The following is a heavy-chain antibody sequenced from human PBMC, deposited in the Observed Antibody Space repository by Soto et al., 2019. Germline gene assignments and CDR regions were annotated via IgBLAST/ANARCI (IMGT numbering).Heavy chain of an antibody. V-gene: IGHV4-61*01. J-gene: IGHJ6*02. CDR2: IYYSGST. CDR1: GGSVSSGSYY. Sequence: SETLSLTCTVSGGSVSSGSYYWSWIRQPPGKGLEWIGYIYYSGSTNYNPSLKSRVTISVDTSKNQFSLKLSSVTAADTAVYYCARDQYISQDTVLRSFDWLANPDYGMDVWGQGTTVTVSS. CDR3: ARDQYISQDTVLRSFDWLANPDYGMDV. D-gene: IGHD3-9*01.